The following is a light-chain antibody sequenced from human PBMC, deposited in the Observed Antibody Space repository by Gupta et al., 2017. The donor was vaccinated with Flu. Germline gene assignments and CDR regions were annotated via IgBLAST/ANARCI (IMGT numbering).Light chain of an antibody. Sequence: QSVLPQPPSVSAAPGQTVTISCTGRSSDIGAGPDVHCDQQLPARAPPLLLVCNSNRPSAVPDRFSSATSCTSASTVTNGLQAEDEADYYCYSSDNGMSGPWVFGTGTKLTVL. CDR2: CNS. J-gene: IGLJ1*01. V-gene: IGLV1-40*01. CDR1: SSDIGAGPD. CDR3: YSSDNGMSGPWV.